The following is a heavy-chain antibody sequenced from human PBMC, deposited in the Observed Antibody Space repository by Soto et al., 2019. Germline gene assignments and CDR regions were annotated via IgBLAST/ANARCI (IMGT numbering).Heavy chain of an antibody. CDR3: ARDTHSYYDFWSGYYGGGYYYYGMDV. V-gene: IGHV1-3*01. J-gene: IGHJ6*02. CDR2: INAGNGNT. CDR1: GYTFTSYA. Sequence: XSVKVSCKASGYTFTSYAMHWVRQAPGQRLEWMGWINAGNGNTKYSQKFQGRVTITRDTSASTAYMELSSLRSEDTAVYYCARDTHSYYDFWSGYYGGGYYYYGMDVWGQGTTVTVSS. D-gene: IGHD3-3*01.